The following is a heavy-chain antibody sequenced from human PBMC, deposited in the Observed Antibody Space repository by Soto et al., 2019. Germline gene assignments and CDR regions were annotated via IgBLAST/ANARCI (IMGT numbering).Heavy chain of an antibody. Sequence: EVQLVQSGAEVKKPGESLKISCKASGYIFTNYWIGWVRQMPGKGLDWMGIIYPGDSDTTYSPSFQGQVTFSADKSIRAAYLQWSSLKASDTAMYYCARRSAYSGSGSYYPDSFDIWGQGTMVTVSS. CDR2: IYPGDSDT. J-gene: IGHJ3*02. CDR1: GYIFTNYW. V-gene: IGHV5-51*03. CDR3: ARRSAYSGSGSYYPDSFDI. D-gene: IGHD3-10*01.